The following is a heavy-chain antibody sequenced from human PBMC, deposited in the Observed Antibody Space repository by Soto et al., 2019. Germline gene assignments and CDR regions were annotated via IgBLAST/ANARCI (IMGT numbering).Heavy chain of an antibody. CDR3: XXXXNSSKGFDY. D-gene: IGHD6-6*01. CDR1: GFTFSGSV. Sequence: EVQLVESGGGLVHPGGSLKLSCAVSGFTFSGSVMHWVRQAPGKGLEWVXXXXXXXXXXXXXYXESVKGRVTIXRDDSXXXXXXXXXXXXXXXXXXXXXXXXXNSSKGFDYWGQGTLVTVSS. J-gene: IGHJ4*02. CDR2: XXXXXXXXXX. V-gene: IGHV3-73*01.